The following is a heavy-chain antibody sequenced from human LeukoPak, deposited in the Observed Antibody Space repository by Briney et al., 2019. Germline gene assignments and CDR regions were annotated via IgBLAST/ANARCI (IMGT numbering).Heavy chain of an antibody. CDR3: ASIAAAGTSPLDY. CDR1: DYTFTSYG. D-gene: IGHD6-13*01. Sequence: ASVKVSCKASDYTFTSYGISRVRQSPGHGLEWMGWINPNSGGTNYAHKFQGRVTMTRDTSISTAYMELSRLRSDDTAVYYCASIAAAGTSPLDYWGQGTLVTVSS. J-gene: IGHJ4*02. V-gene: IGHV1-2*02. CDR2: INPNSGGT.